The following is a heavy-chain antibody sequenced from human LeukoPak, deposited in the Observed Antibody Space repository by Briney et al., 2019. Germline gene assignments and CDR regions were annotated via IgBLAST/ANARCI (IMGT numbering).Heavy chain of an antibody. CDR2: IYYSGST. Sequence: SETLSLTCTVSGGSISSYYWSWIRQPPGKGLEWIGYIYYSGSTNYNPSLKSRVTISVDTSKNQFSLKLSSVTAADTAVYYCARGGWSLDYWGQGALVTVSS. CDR3: ARGGWSLDY. D-gene: IGHD2-15*01. J-gene: IGHJ4*02. CDR1: GGSISSYY. V-gene: IGHV4-59*01.